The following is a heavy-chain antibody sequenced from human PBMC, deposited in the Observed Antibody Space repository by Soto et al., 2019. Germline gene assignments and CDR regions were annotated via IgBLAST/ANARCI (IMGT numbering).Heavy chain of an antibody. V-gene: IGHV4-39*01. Sequence: SETLSLTCTVSGGSISSSSYYWGWIRQPPGKGLEWIGSIYYSGSTYYNPSLKSRVTISVDTSKNQFSLKLSSVTAADTAVYYCARHSYYYDSSGYLDLFDPWGQGSLVTVSS. CDR3: ARHSYYYDSSGYLDLFDP. CDR1: GGSISSSSYY. CDR2: IYYSGST. J-gene: IGHJ5*02. D-gene: IGHD3-22*01.